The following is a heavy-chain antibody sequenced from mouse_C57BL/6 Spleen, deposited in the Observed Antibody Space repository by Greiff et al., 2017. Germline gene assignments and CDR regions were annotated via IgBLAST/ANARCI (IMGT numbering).Heavy chain of an antibody. CDR1: GFTFTDYY. J-gene: IGHJ3*01. D-gene: IGHD2-13*01. CDR2: IRTKANGYTT. V-gene: IGHV7-3*01. Sequence: EVMLVESGGGLVQPGGSLSLSCAASGFTFTDYYMSWVRQPPGKALEWFGFIRTKANGYTTEYSVSVKGRFTISKDNYQSILYLQMNARRAEDSATYVYARSDLEGTTGFAYWGQGTLVTVSA. CDR3: ARSDLEGTTGFAY.